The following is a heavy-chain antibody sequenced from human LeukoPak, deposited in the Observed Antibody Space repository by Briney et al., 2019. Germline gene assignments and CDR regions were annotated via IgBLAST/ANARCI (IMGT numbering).Heavy chain of an antibody. V-gene: IGHV4-34*01. CDR3: ARGGGYNWFDP. CDR2: IDDSGRN. CDR1: GGSFSGYY. J-gene: IGHJ5*02. Sequence: SETLSLTCAVYGGSFSGYYWSWIRQPPGKGLEWIGEIDDSGRNNYNPSLKSRVTISVDTSKNQFSLKLSSVTAADTAVYYCARGGGYNWFDPWGQGTLVTVSS.